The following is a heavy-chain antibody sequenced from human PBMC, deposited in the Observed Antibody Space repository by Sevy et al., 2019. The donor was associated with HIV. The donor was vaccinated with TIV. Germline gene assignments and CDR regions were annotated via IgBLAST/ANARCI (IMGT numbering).Heavy chain of an antibody. J-gene: IGHJ4*02. CDR2: ISSSGSTI. CDR3: ARGYYYDISGGVFDY. Sequence: GGSLRLSCAASGFSFSTYGMHWVRQAPGKGLEWVSYISSSGSTIYYADSVKGRFTISRDNAKNSLYLQMNSLRAEDTAVYYCARGYYYDISGGVFDYWGQGTLVTVSS. D-gene: IGHD3-9*01. CDR1: GFSFSTYG. V-gene: IGHV3-48*04.